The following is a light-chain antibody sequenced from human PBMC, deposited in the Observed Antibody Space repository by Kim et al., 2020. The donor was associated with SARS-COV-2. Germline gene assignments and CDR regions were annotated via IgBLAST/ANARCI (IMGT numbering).Light chain of an antibody. V-gene: IGKV3-11*01. CDR2: DAS. CDR3: QQCGNWPLT. J-gene: IGKJ4*01. CDR1: QSVRSY. Sequence: EIVLTQSPATLSLSPGERATLSGRASQSVRSYLAWYPQKPGQAPRLLIYDASNRATGIPARLSGSGSVTDFTLTISSLEPEDFAVYYCQQCGNWPLTFGGGTKVDIK.